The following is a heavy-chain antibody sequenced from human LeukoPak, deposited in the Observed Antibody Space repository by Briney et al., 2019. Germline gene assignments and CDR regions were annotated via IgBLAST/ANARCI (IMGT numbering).Heavy chain of an antibody. CDR1: GYTFTGYY. CDR3: ARAHCSSTSCYVGIFDY. V-gene: IGHV1-2*02. J-gene: IGHJ4*02. CDR2: INPNGGGT. D-gene: IGHD2-2*01. Sequence: GASVKVSCKASGYTFTGYYMHWVRQAPGQGLEWMGWINPNGGGTNYAQKFQGRVTMTRDTSISTAYMELSRLRSDDTAVYYCARAHCSSTSCYVGIFDYWGQGTLVTVSS.